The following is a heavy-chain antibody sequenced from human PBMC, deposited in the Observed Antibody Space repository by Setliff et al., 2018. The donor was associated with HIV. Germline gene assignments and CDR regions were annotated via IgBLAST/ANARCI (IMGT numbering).Heavy chain of an antibody. CDR2: ISRGGHTI. D-gene: IGHD3-10*01. Sequence: PGGSLRLSCAASGFNFAGFAMNWVRQAPGKGLEWLSYISRGGHTIYYSDSVKGRCTISRDNANNSLFLQMNSLRADETAVYYCARIRGSTHYHYFYMDVWGKGTTVTVSS. J-gene: IGHJ6*03. CDR1: GFNFAGFA. V-gene: IGHV3-48*03. CDR3: ARIRGSTHYHYFYMDV.